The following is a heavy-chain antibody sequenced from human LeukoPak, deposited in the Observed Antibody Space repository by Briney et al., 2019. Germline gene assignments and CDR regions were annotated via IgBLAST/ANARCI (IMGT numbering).Heavy chain of an antibody. CDR3: GRDDSSGWYYFDY. D-gene: IGHD6-19*01. CDR2: IYYSGST. V-gene: IGHV4-39*01. J-gene: IGHJ4*02. Sequence: SETLSLTCTVSGGSISSSSYYWGWIRQPPGKGLEWIGSIYYSGSTYYNPSLKSRVTISVDTSKNQFSLKLSSVTAADTAVYYCGRDDSSGWYYFDYWGQGTLVTVSS. CDR1: GGSISSSSYY.